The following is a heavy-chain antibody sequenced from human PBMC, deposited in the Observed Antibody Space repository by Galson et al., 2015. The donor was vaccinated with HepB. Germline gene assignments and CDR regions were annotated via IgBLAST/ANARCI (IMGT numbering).Heavy chain of an antibody. J-gene: IGHJ5*02. CDR1: GYTFTSYA. Sequence: SVKVSCKASGYTFTSYAMNWVRQAPGQGLEWMGWINTNTGNPTYAQGFTGRFVFSLDISVSTAYLQISSLKAEDTAVYYCARNTHNWNNGGSWFDPWGQGTLVTVSS. CDR3: ARNTHNWNNGGSWFDP. CDR2: INTNTGNP. V-gene: IGHV7-4-1*02. D-gene: IGHD1/OR15-1a*01.